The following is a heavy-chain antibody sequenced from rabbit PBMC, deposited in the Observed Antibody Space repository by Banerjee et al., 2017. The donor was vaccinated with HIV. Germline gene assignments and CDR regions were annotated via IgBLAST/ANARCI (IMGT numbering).Heavy chain of an antibody. Sequence: QSLEESGGDLVKPGASLTLTCIASGVSFSGDSYMCWVRQAPGKGLEWIACIDTGSNGFTYFASWAKGRFTISKTSSTTVTLQMTSLTAADTATYFCARDTSSSFSSYGMDLWGQGTLVTVS. CDR3: ARDTSSSFSSYGMDL. J-gene: IGHJ6*01. D-gene: IGHD1-1*01. V-gene: IGHV1S40*01. CDR1: GVSFSGDSY. CDR2: IDTGSNGFT.